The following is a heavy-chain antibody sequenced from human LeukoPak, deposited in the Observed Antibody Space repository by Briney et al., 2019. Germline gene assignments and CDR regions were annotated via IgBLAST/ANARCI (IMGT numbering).Heavy chain of an antibody. CDR2: IYYSGST. CDR3: ARHRHKVEGPPLNWFDP. Sequence: PSETLSLTCTVSGGSISSSSYYWGWIRQPPGKGLEWIGSIYYSGSTYYNPSLKSRVTISVDTSKNQFSLKLSSVTAADTAVYYCARHRHKVEGPPLNWFDPWGQGTLVTVSS. D-gene: IGHD1-14*01. J-gene: IGHJ5*02. V-gene: IGHV4-39*01. CDR1: GGSISSSSYY.